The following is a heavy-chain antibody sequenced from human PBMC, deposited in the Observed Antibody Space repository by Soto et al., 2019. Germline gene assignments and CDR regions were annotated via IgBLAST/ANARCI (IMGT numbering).Heavy chain of an antibody. CDR2: ISGSGGST. V-gene: IGHV3-23*01. CDR3: ESRRVIAGLV. D-gene: IGHD6-13*01. J-gene: IGHJ4*03. Sequence: PGGSLRLSCAASGFTFSSYAMTWVRQAPGKGLEWVSTISGSGGSTSHADSVKGRFTISRDNSKNTLYLQMNSLRAEDTAVYYCESRRVIAGLVWGPGTLVTDSS. CDR1: GFTFSSYA.